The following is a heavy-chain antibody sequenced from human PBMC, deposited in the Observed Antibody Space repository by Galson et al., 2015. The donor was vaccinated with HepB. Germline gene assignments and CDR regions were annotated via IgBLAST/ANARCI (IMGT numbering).Heavy chain of an antibody. J-gene: IGHJ6*03. D-gene: IGHD6-13*01. CDR2: INTNTGNP. Sequence: SVKVSCKASGYTFTSYAMNWVRQAPGQGLEWMGWINTNTGNPTYAQGFTGRFVFSLDTSVSTAYLQISSLKAEDTAVYYCYSSSWPTYYYYYMDVWGKGTTVTVSS. CDR3: YSSSWPTYYYYYMDV. V-gene: IGHV7-4-1*02. CDR1: GYTFTSYA.